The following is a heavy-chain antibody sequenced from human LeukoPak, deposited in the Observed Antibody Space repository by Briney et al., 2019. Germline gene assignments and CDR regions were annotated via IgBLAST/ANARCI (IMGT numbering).Heavy chain of an antibody. CDR2: IKYDGSST. Sequence: PGGSLRLSCAASGFTFSTYWMYWVRQAPGKGLVWVARIKYDGSSTSYADSVKGRFTVSRDNAKNMLYLQMNSLRAEDTAIYYCTNLYAGAFDIWGQGTMVTVSS. D-gene: IGHD2-8*01. CDR1: GFTFSTYW. CDR3: TNLYAGAFDI. V-gene: IGHV3-74*01. J-gene: IGHJ3*02.